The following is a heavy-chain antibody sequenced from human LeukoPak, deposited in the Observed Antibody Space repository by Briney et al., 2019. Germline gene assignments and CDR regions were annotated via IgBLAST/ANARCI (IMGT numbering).Heavy chain of an antibody. V-gene: IGHV1-24*01. CDR1: GYTVPELA. CDR2: FDLEDGEK. J-gene: IGHJ6*03. CDR3: ARVAAEVVGVPGAIGFGWLRRDYYYMDV. D-gene: IGHD2-2*02. Sequence: GASVTVSCKVSGYTVPELAMHWVRQAPGKGLEWVGGFDLEDGEKIYAQRFQGRVTMTRDTSTSTVYMELSSLRSEDTAVYYCARVAAEVVGVPGAIGFGWLRRDYYYMDVWGKGTTVTVSS.